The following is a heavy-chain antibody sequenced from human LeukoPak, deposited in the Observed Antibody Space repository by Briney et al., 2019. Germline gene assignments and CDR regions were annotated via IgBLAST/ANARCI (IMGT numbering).Heavy chain of an antibody. CDR2: IYTSGST. CDR1: GDSISRYI. Sequence: PSETLSLTCSVSGDSISRYIWSWTRQPPGKGLEWIGYIYTSGSTDYNPSLKSRVTISVDRSKNQFSLKLNSVTAADTASYYCARQPGTGGINLWGQGTLVTVSS. V-gene: IGHV4-4*09. J-gene: IGHJ4*02. D-gene: IGHD3-16*01. CDR3: ARQPGTGGINL.